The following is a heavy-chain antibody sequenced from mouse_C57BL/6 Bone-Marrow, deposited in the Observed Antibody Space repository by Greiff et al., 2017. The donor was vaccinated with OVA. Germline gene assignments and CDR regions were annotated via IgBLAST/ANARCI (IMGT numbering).Heavy chain of an antibody. D-gene: IGHD2-1*01. Sequence: EVKLMESGGGLVQSGRSLRLSCATSGFTFSDFYMEWVRQAPGKGLEWIAASRNKANDYTTEYSASVKGRFIVSGDTSQSILYLQMNALRAEDTAIYYCARDDYGIFDYWGQGTTLTVSS. J-gene: IGHJ2*01. CDR3: ARDDYGIFDY. CDR2: SRNKANDYTT. V-gene: IGHV7-1*01. CDR1: GFTFSDFY.